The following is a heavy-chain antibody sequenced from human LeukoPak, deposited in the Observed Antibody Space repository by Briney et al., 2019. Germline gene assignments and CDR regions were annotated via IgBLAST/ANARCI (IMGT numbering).Heavy chain of an antibody. V-gene: IGHV4-59*01. J-gene: IGHJ4*02. CDR2: IYYSGST. CDR3: ASTRRDGYPFDY. D-gene: IGHD5-24*01. Sequence: PETLSLTCTVSGGSISSYYWSWIRQPPGKGLEWIGYIYYSGSTNYNPSLKSRVTVSVDTSKNQFSLRLSSVTAADTAVYYCASTRRDGYPFDYWGQGTLVTVSS. CDR1: GGSISSYY.